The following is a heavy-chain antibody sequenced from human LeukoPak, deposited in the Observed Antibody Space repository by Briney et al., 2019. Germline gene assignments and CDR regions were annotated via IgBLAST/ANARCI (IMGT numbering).Heavy chain of an antibody. CDR2: ISYDGSNK. V-gene: IGHV3-30*18. CDR3: AKSPRGEGSGWYYFDY. CDR1: GFTFSSYG. D-gene: IGHD6-19*01. Sequence: GGSLRLSCAASGFTFSSYGMHWVRQAPGKGLEGVAVISYDGSNKYYADSVKGRFTISRDNSKDTLYLQMNSLRAEDTAVYYCAKSPRGEGSGWYYFDYWGQGTLVTVSS. J-gene: IGHJ4*02.